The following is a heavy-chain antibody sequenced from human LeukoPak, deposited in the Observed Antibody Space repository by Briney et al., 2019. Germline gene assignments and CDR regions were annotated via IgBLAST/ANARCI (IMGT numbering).Heavy chain of an antibody. CDR3: ARRSDSSGWYEGAFDY. Sequence: PSETLSLTCTVSGGSISSSSYYWGWIRQPPGKGLEWIGSIYYSGSTYYNPSLKSRVTISVDTSKNQFSLKLSSVTAADTAVYYCARRSDSSGWYEGAFDYWGQGTLVTASS. J-gene: IGHJ4*02. D-gene: IGHD6-19*01. CDR1: GGSISSSSYY. CDR2: IYYSGST. V-gene: IGHV4-39*01.